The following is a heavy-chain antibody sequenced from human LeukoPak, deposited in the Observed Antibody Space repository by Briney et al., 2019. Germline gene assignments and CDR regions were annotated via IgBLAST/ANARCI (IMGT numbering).Heavy chain of an antibody. V-gene: IGHV4-38-2*02. CDR2: IYHSGST. J-gene: IGHJ4*02. Sequence: PSETLSLTCTVSGYSIRSVYYWGWIRQPPGKGLEWIGSIYHSGSTYYNPSLKSRVTISVDTSKNQFSLKLSSVTAADTAVYYCARGNYGVYFDYWGQGTLVTVSS. CDR1: GYSIRSVYY. D-gene: IGHD1-7*01. CDR3: ARGNYGVYFDY.